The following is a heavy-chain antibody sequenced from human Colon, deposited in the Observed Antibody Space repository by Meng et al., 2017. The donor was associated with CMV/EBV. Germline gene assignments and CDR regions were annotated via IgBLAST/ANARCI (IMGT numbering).Heavy chain of an antibody. CDR1: GFTFRSYW. D-gene: IGHD2-2*01. CDR3: AKNLGGCSSTSCYARDYYYGMDV. CDR2: INKDGGSI. J-gene: IGHJ6*02. V-gene: IGHV3-74*01. Sequence: GESLKISCTASGFTFRSYWMHWVRQAPGKGLVWVSRINKDGGSITYADFVKGRFTISRDNSKNTLYLQMNSLRAEDTAVYYCAKNLGGCSSTSCYARDYYYGMDVWGQGTTVTVSS.